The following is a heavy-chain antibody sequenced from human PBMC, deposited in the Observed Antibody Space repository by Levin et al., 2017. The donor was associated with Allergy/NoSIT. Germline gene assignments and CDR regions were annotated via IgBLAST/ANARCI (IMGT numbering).Heavy chain of an antibody. D-gene: IGHD3-22*01. CDR2: ISWNSGRI. V-gene: IGHV3-9*01. J-gene: IGHJ4*02. CDR3: AKGNVGIVVTHFDY. Sequence: SGGSLRLSCAASGFTFDDYAMHWFRQAPGKGLEWVSGISWNSGRIGYADSVRGRFTISRDNAENSLYLQMNSLRAEDTAFYYCAKGNVGIVVTHFDYWGQGTLVTVSS. CDR1: GFTFDDYA.